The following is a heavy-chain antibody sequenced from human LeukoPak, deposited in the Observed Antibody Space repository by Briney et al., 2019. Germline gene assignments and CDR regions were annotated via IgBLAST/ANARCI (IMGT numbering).Heavy chain of an antibody. D-gene: IGHD3-10*01. Sequence: GGSLRLSCAASGFPFNKYAMNWVRQAPGKGLEWVSAISSGGSSTYYPDSVKGRFTISRDNSKNTLYLQMNSLSAEDTAVYYCAKVQYVYFGSGSYDMDVWGQGTPVTVSS. CDR1: GFPFNKYA. CDR3: AKVQYVYFGSGSYDMDV. CDR2: ISSGGSST. J-gene: IGHJ6*02. V-gene: IGHV3-23*01.